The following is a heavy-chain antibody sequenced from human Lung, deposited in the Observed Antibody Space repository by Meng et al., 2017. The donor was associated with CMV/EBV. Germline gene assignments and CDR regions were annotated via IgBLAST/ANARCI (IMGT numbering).Heavy chain of an antibody. V-gene: IGHV4-39*07. CDR1: GGSISSSNYF. CDR2: IYYTGST. D-gene: IGHD3-10*02. Sequence: SXTXSLXCTVSGGSISSSNYFWGWIRQPPGKGLEWIGIIYYTGSTYYNPSLESRVTISVDTSKNQFSLRLTSVTAADTAVYFCASLLFEYEDPVYYFDYWXQGTLVTVSS. CDR3: ASLLFEYEDPVYYFDY. J-gene: IGHJ4*02.